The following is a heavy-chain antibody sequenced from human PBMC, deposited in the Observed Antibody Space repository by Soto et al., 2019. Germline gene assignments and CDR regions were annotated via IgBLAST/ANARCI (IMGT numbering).Heavy chain of an antibody. CDR1: GFTFSSYA. J-gene: IGHJ4*02. CDR3: ARWPLRGSGSYWYYFDY. Sequence: QVQLVESGGGVVQPGRSLRLSCAASGFTFSSYAMHWVRQAPGKGLEWVAVISYDGSNKYYADSVKGRFTISRDNSKNTLYLQMNSLRAEDTAVYYCARWPLRGSGSYWYYFDYWGQGTLVTVS. CDR2: ISYDGSNK. D-gene: IGHD3-10*01. V-gene: IGHV3-30-3*01.